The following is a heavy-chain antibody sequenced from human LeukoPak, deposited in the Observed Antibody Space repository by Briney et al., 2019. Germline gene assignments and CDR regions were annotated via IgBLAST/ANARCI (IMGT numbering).Heavy chain of an antibody. CDR2: ISSSSSYI. Sequence: GGSLRLSCAVSGFTFDHYGMHWVRQAPGKGLEWVSSISSSSSYIYYADSVKGRFTISRDNAKNSLYLQMNSLRAEDTAVYYCARVAGTYYYYYYGMDVWGQGTTVTVSS. J-gene: IGHJ6*02. CDR1: GFTFDHYG. D-gene: IGHD6-19*01. CDR3: ARVAGTYYYYYYGMDV. V-gene: IGHV3-21*01.